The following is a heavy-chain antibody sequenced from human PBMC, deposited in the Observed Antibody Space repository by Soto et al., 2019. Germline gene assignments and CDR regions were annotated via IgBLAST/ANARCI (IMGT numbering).Heavy chain of an antibody. CDR2: IYYSGST. CDR1: GGSISSGDYY. CDR3: ARERGVRVGYYNRDAFDI. V-gene: IGHV4-30-4*01. D-gene: IGHD3-9*01. J-gene: IGHJ3*02. Sequence: QVQLQESGPGLVKPSQTLSLTCTVSGGSISSGDYYWSWIRQPPGKGLEWIGYIYYSGSTYYNPSLKSRVTISVDTSKNQYSLELSSVTAADTAVYYCARERGVRVGYYNRDAFDIWGQGTMVTVSS.